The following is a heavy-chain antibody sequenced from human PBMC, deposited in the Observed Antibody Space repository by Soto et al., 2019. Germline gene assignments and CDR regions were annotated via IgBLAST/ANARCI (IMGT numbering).Heavy chain of an antibody. J-gene: IGHJ5*02. V-gene: IGHV4-31*01. Sequence: QMQLQESGPGLVKPSQTLSLICSVSGGSISRPGYYWAWIRQHPARGLEWIGSISYSGNSNHNPSLQPPLILAVDTSQNCFSRRLNSVTAADTADDDCARLRRDGSGFPDLWGQGARVTVSS. CDR3: ARLRRDGSGFPDL. CDR2: ISYSGNS. D-gene: IGHD3-22*01. CDR1: GGSISRPGYY.